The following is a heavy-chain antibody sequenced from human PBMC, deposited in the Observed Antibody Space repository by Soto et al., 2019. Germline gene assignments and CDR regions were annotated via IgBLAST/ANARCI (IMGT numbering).Heavy chain of an antibody. D-gene: IGHD6-13*01. J-gene: IGHJ6*03. CDR1: GFSLSTSGMC. V-gene: IGHV2-70*11. Sequence: SGPTLVNPTQTLTLTCTFSGFSLSTSGMCVSWIRQPPGKALEWLARIDWDDDKYYSTSLKTRLTISKDTSKNQVVLTMTNMDPVDTATYYCVLRRQQLVRSGMDVSGKRTSVTGSS. CDR2: IDWDDDK. CDR3: VLRRQQLVRSGMDV.